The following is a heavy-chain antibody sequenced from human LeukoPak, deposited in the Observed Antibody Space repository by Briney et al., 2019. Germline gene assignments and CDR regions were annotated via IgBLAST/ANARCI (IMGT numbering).Heavy chain of an antibody. Sequence: PGGSLRLSCAASGLTVSSNDMSWVRQAPGKGLEWVANIKQDGSEKTYVDSVKGRFTISRDNAKNSIFLQMNSLKVEDMAMYYCVRDGGTDWYDPWGQGTLVSVSS. D-gene: IGHD3-16*01. CDR1: GLTVSSND. J-gene: IGHJ5*02. CDR2: IKQDGSEK. CDR3: VRDGGTDWYDP. V-gene: IGHV3-7*01.